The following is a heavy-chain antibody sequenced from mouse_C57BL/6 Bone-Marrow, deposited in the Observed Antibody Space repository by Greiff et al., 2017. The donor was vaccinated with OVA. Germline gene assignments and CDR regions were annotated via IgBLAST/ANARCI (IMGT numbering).Heavy chain of an antibody. CDR1: GFTFSSYG. CDR3: ARHITTVVALYYAMDY. CDR2: ISSGGSYT. D-gene: IGHD1-1*01. V-gene: IGHV5-6*01. J-gene: IGHJ4*01. Sequence: EVMLVESGGDLVKPGGSLKLSCAASGFTFSSYGMSWVRQTPDKRLEWVATISSGGSYTYYPDSVKGRFTISRDNAKNTLYLQMSSLKSEDTAMYYCARHITTVVALYYAMDYWGQGTSVTVSS.